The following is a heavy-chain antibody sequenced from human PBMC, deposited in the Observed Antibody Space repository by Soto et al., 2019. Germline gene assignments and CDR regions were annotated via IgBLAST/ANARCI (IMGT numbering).Heavy chain of an antibody. V-gene: IGHV1-3*01. Sequence: ASVKVSCKASGYTFTSYPTHWVRQAPGQRLEWMGWIDAGNGNTKYSQKFRGRVTFTTDTSASTAYMDLSSLRAEDTAVYYCATRSPFYGMDVWGQGTTVTVSS. CDR2: IDAGNGNT. CDR1: GYTFTSYP. CDR3: ATRSPFYGMDV. J-gene: IGHJ6*02.